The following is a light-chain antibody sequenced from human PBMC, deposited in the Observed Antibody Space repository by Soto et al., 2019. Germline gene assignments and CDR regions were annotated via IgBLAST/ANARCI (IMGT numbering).Light chain of an antibody. CDR3: QQYGSSPRT. CDR2: GAS. J-gene: IGKJ1*01. CDR1: QSVSSSY. V-gene: IGKV3-20*01. Sequence: EIVLTQSPGTLSLSPGERATRSCRASQSVSSSYLAWYQQKPGQAPRLLIYGASSRATGIPDRFSGSGSGTDFTLTISRLEPEDFAVYYCQQYGSSPRTFCQGTKV.